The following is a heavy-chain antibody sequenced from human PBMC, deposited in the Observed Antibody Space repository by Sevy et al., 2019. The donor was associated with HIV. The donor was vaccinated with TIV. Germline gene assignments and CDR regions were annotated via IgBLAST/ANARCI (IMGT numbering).Heavy chain of an antibody. J-gene: IGHJ5*02. CDR2: DSTSGST. CDR3: ARDDLVVGGGSNWFDP. CDR1: SASFSAYY. V-gene: IGHV4-4*07. D-gene: IGHD3-10*01. Sequence: SETLSLTCTVSSASFSAYYWSWIRQPAGKGLEWIGRDSTSGSTNYNPSLKSRVTMSLDTSKNHSSLRLSSVTAADTAIYYCARDDLVVGGGSNWFDPWGQGALVTVSS.